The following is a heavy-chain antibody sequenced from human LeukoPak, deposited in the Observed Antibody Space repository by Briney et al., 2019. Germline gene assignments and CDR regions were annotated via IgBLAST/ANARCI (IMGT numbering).Heavy chain of an antibody. CDR3: ARGVSGPQYCSGGSCQVGHGVYYYGMDV. CDR1: GGSFSVYY. V-gene: IGHV4-34*01. CDR2: INHSGST. D-gene: IGHD2-15*01. Sequence: PSETLSLTCAVYGGSFSVYYWSWIRQPPGKGLEWIGEINHSGSTNYNPSLKSRVTISVDTSKNQFSLKLSSVTAADTAVYYCARGVSGPQYCSGGSCQVGHGVYYYGMDVWGQGTTVTVSS. J-gene: IGHJ6*02.